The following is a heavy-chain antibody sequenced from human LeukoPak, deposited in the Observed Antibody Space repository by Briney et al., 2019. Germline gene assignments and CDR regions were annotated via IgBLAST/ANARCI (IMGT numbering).Heavy chain of an antibody. Sequence: ASVKVSCKASGYTFISYGIIWVRQAPGQGLEWMRWISAYNGNTNYAQKLQGRVTMTTDTSTSTAYMELRSLRSEDTAVYYCATAALTYGSGDDAFGIWGQGTMVTVSS. CDR2: ISAYNGNT. J-gene: IGHJ3*02. V-gene: IGHV1-18*01. CDR1: GYTFISYG. CDR3: ATAALTYGSGDDAFGI. D-gene: IGHD3-10*01.